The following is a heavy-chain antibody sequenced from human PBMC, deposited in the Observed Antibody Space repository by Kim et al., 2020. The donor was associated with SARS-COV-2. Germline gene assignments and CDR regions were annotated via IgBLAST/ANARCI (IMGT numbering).Heavy chain of an antibody. Sequence: AQKFQGRVTMTRDTSTSTVYMELSSLRSEDTAVYYCARVRAGYSSSSYDYWGQGTLVTVSS. CDR3: ARVRAGYSSSSYDY. J-gene: IGHJ4*02. D-gene: IGHD6-13*01. V-gene: IGHV1-46*01.